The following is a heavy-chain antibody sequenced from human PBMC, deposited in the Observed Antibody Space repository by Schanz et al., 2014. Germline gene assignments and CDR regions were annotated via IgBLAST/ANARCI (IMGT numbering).Heavy chain of an antibody. CDR3: AREQIMAAAGLVDY. Sequence: EVQLLESGGGLVRPGGSLRLSCAASGFTFSNYAMNWVRQVPGKGLEWLSYIATSSSTRHYADSVKGRFTISRDNAKNSLYLQMNSLRAEDTAVYYCAREQIMAAAGLVDYWGHGTLVTVSS. V-gene: IGHV3-48*04. D-gene: IGHD6-13*01. CDR2: IATSSSTR. CDR1: GFTFSNYA. J-gene: IGHJ4*01.